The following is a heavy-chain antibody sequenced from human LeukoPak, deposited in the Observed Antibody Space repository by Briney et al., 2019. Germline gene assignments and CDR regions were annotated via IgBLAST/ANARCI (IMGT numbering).Heavy chain of an antibody. CDR2: ISAYNGNT. D-gene: IGHD3-3*01. V-gene: IGHV1-18*01. J-gene: IGHJ4*02. CDR1: GYTFTSYG. Sequence: ASVKVSCKASGYTFTSYGISWVRQAPGQGLEWMGWISAYNGNTSYAQKLQGRVTMTTDTSTSTAYMELRSLRSDDTAVYYCARGSLYDFWSGYFPFDYWGQGTLVTVSS. CDR3: ARGSLYDFWSGYFPFDY.